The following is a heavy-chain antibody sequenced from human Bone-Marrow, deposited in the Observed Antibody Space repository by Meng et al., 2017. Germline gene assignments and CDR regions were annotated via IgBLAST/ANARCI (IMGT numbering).Heavy chain of an antibody. CDR3: ARGGAGEYYYDSSGYYSAFDI. J-gene: IGHJ3*02. Sequence: ASVNVSCKASGYTFTGYYMHWLRQAPGRGLEWMGRINPNSGGTNYAQKFQGRVTMTRDTSISTAYMELSRLRSDDTAVYYCARGGAGEYYYDSSGYYSAFDIWGQGTMVTVSS. CDR2: INPNSGGT. V-gene: IGHV1-2*06. D-gene: IGHD3-22*01. CDR1: GYTFTGYY.